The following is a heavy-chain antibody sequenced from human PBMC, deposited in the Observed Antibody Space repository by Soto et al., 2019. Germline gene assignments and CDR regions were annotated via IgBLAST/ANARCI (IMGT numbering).Heavy chain of an antibody. Sequence: QVQLVHSGAEAKKPGSSVKISCKASGGTFSSYTIIWVRLAPGQGLEWMGRIIPILGIANYAQKFQGRVTITADKSTSTAYMELSSLRSEDTAVYNCTKGAFDIWGQGTMVTVSS. CDR1: GGTFSSYT. V-gene: IGHV1-69*02. CDR2: IIPILGIA. J-gene: IGHJ3*02. CDR3: TKGAFDI.